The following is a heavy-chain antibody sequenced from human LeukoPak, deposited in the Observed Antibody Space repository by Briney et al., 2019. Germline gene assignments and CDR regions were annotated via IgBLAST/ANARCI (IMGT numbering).Heavy chain of an antibody. CDR2: ISGSGGST. CDR1: GFTFSSYA. V-gene: IGHV3-23*01. D-gene: IGHD3-10*01. Sequence: GGSLRLSCAPSGFTFSSYAMSWVRQAPGKGLEWVSAISGSGGSTYYADSVKGRFTISRDNSKNTLYLQMNSLRAEETAVYYCASTPEVRGFCNWFDLWGQGTLVTVSS. J-gene: IGHJ5*02. CDR3: ASTPEVRGFCNWFDL.